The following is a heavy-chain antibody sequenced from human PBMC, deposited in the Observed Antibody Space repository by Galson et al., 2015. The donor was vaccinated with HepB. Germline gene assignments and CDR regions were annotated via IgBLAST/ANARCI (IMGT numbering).Heavy chain of an antibody. CDR1: GFTFNSYD. D-gene: IGHD2-2*01. V-gene: IGHV3-30*05. CDR3: AREVSPYQWTLDY. CDR2: ISHDGSNK. Sequence: SLRLSCAASGFTFNSYDMHWVRQAPGKGLEWVAVISHDGSNKYYADSVKGRFTISRDNSRNTLYLQMNSLRAEGTAVYYCAREVSPYQWTLDYWGQGTLVTVSS. J-gene: IGHJ4*02.